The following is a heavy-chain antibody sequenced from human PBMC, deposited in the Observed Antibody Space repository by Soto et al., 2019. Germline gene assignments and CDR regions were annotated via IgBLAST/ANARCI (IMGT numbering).Heavy chain of an antibody. V-gene: IGHV4-39*01. CDR1: GGSISSSSYY. CDR3: ARGYLERYFDWLLCDY. Sequence: QLQLQESGPGLVKPSETLSLTCTVSGGSISSSSYYWGWIRQPPGKGLEWIGSIYYSGSTYYNPSLKSRVTISVDTSKNQFSLKLSSVTAADTAVYYCARGYLERYFDWLLCDYWGQGTLVTVSS. CDR2: IYYSGST. J-gene: IGHJ4*02. D-gene: IGHD3-9*01.